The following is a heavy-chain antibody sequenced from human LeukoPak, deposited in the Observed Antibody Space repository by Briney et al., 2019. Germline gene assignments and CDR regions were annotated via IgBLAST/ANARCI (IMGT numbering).Heavy chain of an antibody. CDR3: ARDGYYYDSSGPYYFDY. CDR1: GYTFTSYG. CDR2: INAGNGNT. J-gene: IGHJ4*02. Sequence: ASVKVSCKASGYTFTSYGISWVRQAPGQRLEWMGWINAGNGNTKYSQKFQGRVTITRDTSASTAYMELSSLRSEDTAVYYCARDGYYYDSSGPYYFDYWGQGTLVTVSS. D-gene: IGHD3-22*01. V-gene: IGHV1-3*01.